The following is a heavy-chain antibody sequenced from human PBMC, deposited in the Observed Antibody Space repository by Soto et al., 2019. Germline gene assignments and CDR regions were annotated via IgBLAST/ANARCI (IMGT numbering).Heavy chain of an antibody. J-gene: IGHJ6*02. D-gene: IGHD3-3*01. CDR1: GGSISSYY. V-gene: IGHV4-4*07. CDR3: ARDPTYYDFWSGYSSYYYGMDV. CDR2: IYTSGST. Sequence: PSETLSLTCTVSGGSISSYYWSWIRQPAGKGLEWIGRIYTSGSTNYNPSLKSRVTMSVDTSKNQFSLKLSSVTAADTAVYYCARDPTYYDFWSGYSSYYYGMDVWGQGTTVTVS.